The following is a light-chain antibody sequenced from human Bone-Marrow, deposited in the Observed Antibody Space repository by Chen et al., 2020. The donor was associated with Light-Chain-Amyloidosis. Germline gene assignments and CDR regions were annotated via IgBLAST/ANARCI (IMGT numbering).Light chain of an antibody. CDR1: NIGSSS. CDR2: DDS. V-gene: IGLV3-21*02. CDR3: QVWDRSSDRPV. J-gene: IGLJ3*02. Sequence: SYVLTHPSSVSVAPGQTATIACGGNNIGSSSVYWYQQTPGQAPLLVVYDDSDRHSGIPERLSGSNSGNTATLTISRVEAGDEADYYCQVWDRSSDRPVFGGGTKLTVL.